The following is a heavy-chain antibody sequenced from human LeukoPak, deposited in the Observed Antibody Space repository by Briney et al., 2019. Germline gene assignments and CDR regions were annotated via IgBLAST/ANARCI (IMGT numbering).Heavy chain of an antibody. Sequence: GGSLRPSCEASGFTLSTYWMNWVRQVPGKGLDWVANINPDGSGKRYVDSVEGRLTIARDNADNSLSLQMNSLRAEDTAVYYCASWGAGGNSWGQGTLVTVSS. CDR1: GFTLSTYW. CDR3: ASWGAGGNS. V-gene: IGHV3-7*01. J-gene: IGHJ5*01. D-gene: IGHD3-16*01. CDR2: INPDGSGK.